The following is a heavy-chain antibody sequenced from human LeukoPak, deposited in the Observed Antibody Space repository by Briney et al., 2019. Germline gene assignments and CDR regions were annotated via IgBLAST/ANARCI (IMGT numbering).Heavy chain of an antibody. CDR1: GGSISSSSYY. J-gene: IGHJ4*02. CDR2: IYYSGST. D-gene: IGHD3-16*01. V-gene: IGHV4-39*07. CDR3: ARAPRGSYYLDY. Sequence: SETLSLTCTVSGGSISSSSYYWGWIRQPPGKGLEWIGSIYYSGSTNYNPSLKSRVTISVDTSKNQFSLKLSSVTAADTAVYYCARAPRGSYYLDYWGQGTLVTVSS.